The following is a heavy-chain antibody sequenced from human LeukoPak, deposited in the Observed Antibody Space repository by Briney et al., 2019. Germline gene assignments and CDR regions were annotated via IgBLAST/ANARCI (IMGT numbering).Heavy chain of an antibody. CDR3: AKSDCSSDGCKLLNY. D-gene: IGHD5-24*01. CDR2: ISGSGDAT. V-gene: IGHV3-23*01. Sequence: GGSLRLSCAASGFTFSTYGMHWVRQAPGKGLEWVSSISGSGDATKYADSVMGRFTISRDNSKNTLSLQMNSLRAEDTAVYYCAKSDCSSDGCKLLNYWGQGTLVTASS. CDR1: GFTFSTYG. J-gene: IGHJ4*02.